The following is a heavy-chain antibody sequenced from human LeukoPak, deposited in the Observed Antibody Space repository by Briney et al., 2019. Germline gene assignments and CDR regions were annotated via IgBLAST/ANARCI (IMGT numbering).Heavy chain of an antibody. D-gene: IGHD3-10*01. J-gene: IGHJ6*03. Sequence: SETLSLTCAVSGYSISSGYYWGWIRQPPGKGLEWNGSIYHSGSTYYNPSLKSRVTISVDTSKNQFSLKLSSVTAADTAVYYCARVSGSGSYYNSYYYYMDVWGKGTTVTVSS. CDR1: GYSISSGYY. CDR2: IYHSGST. V-gene: IGHV4-38-2*01. CDR3: ARVSGSGSYYNSYYYYMDV.